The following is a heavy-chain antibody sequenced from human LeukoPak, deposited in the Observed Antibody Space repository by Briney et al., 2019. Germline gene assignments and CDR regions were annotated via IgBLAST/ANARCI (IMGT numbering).Heavy chain of an antibody. Sequence: ASVKLSCKASGYTFTSYGISWVRQAPGQGLEWMGWISAYNGNTNYAQKLQGRVTMTTDTSTSTGYKELRSLRSDDTAVYYCARESDYVWGSYRSYYYYYYMDVWGKGTTVTISS. V-gene: IGHV1-18*01. CDR3: ARESDYVWGSYRSYYYYYYMDV. CDR1: GYTFTSYG. CDR2: ISAYNGNT. D-gene: IGHD3-16*02. J-gene: IGHJ6*03.